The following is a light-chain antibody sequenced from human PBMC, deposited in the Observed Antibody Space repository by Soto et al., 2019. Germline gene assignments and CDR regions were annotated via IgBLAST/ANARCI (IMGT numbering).Light chain of an antibody. Sequence: DIQITQSPSTLSASVGDRVTITCRASQSIRSWLAWYQQRPGKAPKLLIYDASILEGGVPSRFSGSGSGTEFTLTISXLQPDDFATYYCQQYNSYSTFGQGTKVDIK. CDR3: QQYNSYST. J-gene: IGKJ1*01. CDR1: QSIRSW. V-gene: IGKV1-5*01. CDR2: DAS.